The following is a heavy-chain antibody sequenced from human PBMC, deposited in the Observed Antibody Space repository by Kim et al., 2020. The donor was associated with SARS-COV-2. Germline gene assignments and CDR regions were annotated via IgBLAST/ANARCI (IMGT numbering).Heavy chain of an antibody. D-gene: IGHD2-8*02. Sequence: VQGRFTNSRDNSKNTLYLQMNSLRAEDTAVYYCARETGDCTGGVCFDFDYWGQGTLVTVSS. J-gene: IGHJ4*02. CDR3: ARETGDCTGGVCFDFDY. V-gene: IGHV3-30*01.